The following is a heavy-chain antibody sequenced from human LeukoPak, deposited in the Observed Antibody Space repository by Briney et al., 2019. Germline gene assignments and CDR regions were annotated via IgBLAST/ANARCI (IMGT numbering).Heavy chain of an antibody. V-gene: IGHV3-23*01. CDR2: ISGSGDRT. D-gene: IGHD3-22*01. Sequence: GGSLRLSCAASGFTFSSYAMSWVRQAPGKGLEWVSAISGSGDRTYYTDSVKGRFTISRDNSKNTLYLQMNSLRAEDTAVYYCAADYYDSSGYYYGYAFDIWGQGTMVTVSS. CDR1: GFTFSSYA. CDR3: AADYYDSSGYYYGYAFDI. J-gene: IGHJ3*02.